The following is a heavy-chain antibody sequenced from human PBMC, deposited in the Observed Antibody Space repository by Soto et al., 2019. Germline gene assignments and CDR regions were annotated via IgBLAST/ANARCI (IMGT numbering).Heavy chain of an antibody. Sequence: PGGSLRLSCAASGFTFSSYGMHWVRQAPGKGLEWVAVISYDGSNKYYADSVKGRFTISRDNSKNTLYLQMNSLRAEDTAVYYCAKALSDYYDSSGLDYWGQGTLVTVSS. CDR3: AKALSDYYDSSGLDY. CDR2: ISYDGSNK. J-gene: IGHJ4*02. D-gene: IGHD3-22*01. V-gene: IGHV3-30*18. CDR1: GFTFSSYG.